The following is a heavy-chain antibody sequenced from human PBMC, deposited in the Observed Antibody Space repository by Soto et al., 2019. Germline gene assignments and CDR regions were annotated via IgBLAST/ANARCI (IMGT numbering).Heavy chain of an antibody. CDR1: GFGFDSYA. J-gene: IGHJ4*02. Sequence: EVQLLESGGGLVQVGGSLRLSCVGSGFGFDSYAMSWVRQAPGKGLEWVSGIGSSGGAIVHADSVRGRFTISRDNSRNALYLHMNSLRAGDTAVYYCAKALWFGESSHYFDYWGQGTLVTVSS. CDR3: AKALWFGESSHYFDY. V-gene: IGHV3-23*01. CDR2: IGSSGGAI. D-gene: IGHD3-10*01.